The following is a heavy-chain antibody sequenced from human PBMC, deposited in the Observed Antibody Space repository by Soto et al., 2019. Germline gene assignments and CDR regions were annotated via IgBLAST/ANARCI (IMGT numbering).Heavy chain of an antibody. J-gene: IGHJ4*02. Sequence: QVQLVQSGAEVKKPGSSVKVSCKASGGTFSSYAISWVRQAPGQGLEWMGGIIPIFGTANYAQKFQGRVTITADESTSTAYMELSSPRSEDTAVYYCARDLHYDSRTLYYFDYWGQGTLVTVSS. CDR1: GGTFSSYA. CDR2: IIPIFGTA. D-gene: IGHD3-22*01. V-gene: IGHV1-69*01. CDR3: ARDLHYDSRTLYYFDY.